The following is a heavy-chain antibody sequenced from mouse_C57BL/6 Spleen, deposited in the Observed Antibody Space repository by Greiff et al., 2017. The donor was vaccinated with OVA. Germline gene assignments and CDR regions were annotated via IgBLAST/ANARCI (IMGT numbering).Heavy chain of an antibody. J-gene: IGHJ3*01. V-gene: IGHV5-4*01. CDR1: GFTFSSYA. Sequence: DVKLVESGGGLVKPGGSLKLSCAASGFTFSSYAMSWVRQTPEKRLEWVATISDGGSYTYYPDNVKGRFTISRDNAKNNLYLQMSHLKSEDTAMYYCAREGFYYWGQGTLVTVSA. CDR3: AREGFYY. CDR2: ISDGGSYT.